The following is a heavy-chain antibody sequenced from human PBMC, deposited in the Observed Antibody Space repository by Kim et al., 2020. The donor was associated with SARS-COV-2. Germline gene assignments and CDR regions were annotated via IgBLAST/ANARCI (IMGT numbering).Heavy chain of an antibody. D-gene: IGHD5-18*01. J-gene: IGHJ2*01. V-gene: IGHV3-48*02. CDR1: GFTFSSYS. Sequence: GGSLRLSCAASGFTFSSYSMNWVRQAPGKGLEWVSYISSSSSTIYYADSVKGRFTISRDNAKNSLYLQMNSLRDEDTAVYYCAREGYSYDKGYWYFDLWGRGTLVTASS. CDR2: ISSSSSTI. CDR3: AREGYSYDKGYWYFDL.